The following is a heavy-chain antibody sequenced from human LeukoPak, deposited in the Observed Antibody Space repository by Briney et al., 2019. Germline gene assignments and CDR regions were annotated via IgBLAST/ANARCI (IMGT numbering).Heavy chain of an antibody. D-gene: IGHD3-22*01. CDR1: GGSISSSNW. CDR3: ARVRKSPYYYDSSGLYYFDY. V-gene: IGHV4-4*02. Sequence: SETLSLTCAVSGGSISSSNWWSWVRQPPGKGLEWIGEIYHSGSTNYNPSLKSRVTISVDKSKNQFSLKLSSVTAADTAVYYCARVRKSPYYYDSSGLYYFDYWGQGTLVTVSS. CDR2: IYHSGST. J-gene: IGHJ4*02.